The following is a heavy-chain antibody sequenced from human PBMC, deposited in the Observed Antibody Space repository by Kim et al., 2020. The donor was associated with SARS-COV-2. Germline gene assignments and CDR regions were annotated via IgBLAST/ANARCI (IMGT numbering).Heavy chain of an antibody. CDR3: ARMGGSVIWFDR. V-gene: IGHV4-39*01. J-gene: IGHJ5*02. CDR1: GDSVSSRTYY. D-gene: IGHD1-26*01. CDR2: RFYSGST. Sequence: SETLSLTCTVSGDSVSSRTYYWGWIRQSPEKGLEWIGSRFYSGSTYYNPSLKSRVTISVDTSKNQFSLKLNSMTPADTAIYYCARMGGSVIWFDRWGQGTLVTVSS.